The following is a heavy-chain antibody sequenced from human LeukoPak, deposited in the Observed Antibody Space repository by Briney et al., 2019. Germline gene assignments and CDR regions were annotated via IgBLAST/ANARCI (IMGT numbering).Heavy chain of an antibody. V-gene: IGHV1-2*02. CDR2: INPNSGGT. D-gene: IGHD3-10*01. Sequence: ASVKVSSQASGYTFTGYYMHWVRQAPGQGLEWMGWINPNSGGTNYAQKFQGRVTMTRDTSISTAYMELSRLRSDDTAVYYCARARRGLSGFDPWGQGTLVTVSS. J-gene: IGHJ5*02. CDR3: ARARRGLSGFDP. CDR1: GYTFTGYY.